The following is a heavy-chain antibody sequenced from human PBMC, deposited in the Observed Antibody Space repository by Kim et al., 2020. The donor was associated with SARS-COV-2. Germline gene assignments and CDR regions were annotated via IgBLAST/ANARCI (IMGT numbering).Heavy chain of an antibody. D-gene: IGHD3-9*01. CDR2: IYWDDDK. CDR3: AHSSYDILTGYPRAFDI. CDR1: GFSLSTSGVG. J-gene: IGHJ3*02. V-gene: IGHV2-5*02. Sequence: SGPTLVKPTQTLTLTCTFSGFSLSTSGVGVGWIRQPPGKALEWLALIYWDDDKRYSPSLKSRLTITKDTSKNQVVLTMTNMDPVDTATYYCAHSSYDILTGYPRAFDIWGQGTVVTVSS.